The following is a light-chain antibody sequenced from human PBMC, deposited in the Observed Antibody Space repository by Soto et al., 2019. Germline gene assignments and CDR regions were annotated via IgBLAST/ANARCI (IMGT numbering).Light chain of an antibody. CDR1: TSNIGSNY. J-gene: IGLJ1*01. CDR2: RNN. CDR3: ATWDDSLNGFYV. V-gene: IGLV1-47*01. Sequence: VLTQPPSASGTPGQGVTISCSGSTSNIGSNYVYWYQQLPGTAPKLLIYRNNQRPSGVPDRFSGSKSGTSASLAISGLRSDDEADYFCATWDDSLNGFYVFGTGTRSPS.